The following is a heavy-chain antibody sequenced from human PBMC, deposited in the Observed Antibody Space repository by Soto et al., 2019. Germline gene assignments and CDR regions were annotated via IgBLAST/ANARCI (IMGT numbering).Heavy chain of an antibody. V-gene: IGHV1-18*04. CDR3: AKDRDLWGSYRYLSEY. D-gene: IGHD3-16*02. J-gene: IGHJ4*02. CDR2: ISTYNGNT. Sequence: QVQLVQSGAEVKQPGASVKVSCQASGYTFTNYGINWVRQAPGQGLEWMGWISTYNGNTNYAQIVQGRLTMTTDTSTGTAYMELRTLRSDDTAVYYCAKDRDLWGSYRYLSEYWGQGTLVTVSS. CDR1: GYTFTNYG.